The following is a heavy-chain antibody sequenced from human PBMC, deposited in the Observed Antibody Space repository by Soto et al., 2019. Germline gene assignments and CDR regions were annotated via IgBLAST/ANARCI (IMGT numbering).Heavy chain of an antibody. V-gene: IGHV4-30-4*01. J-gene: IGHJ4*02. D-gene: IGHD3-22*01. CDR3: ARGSYYYDSSVYYHY. CDR1: GGSISSGDYY. CDR2: IYYSGST. Sequence: QVQLQESGPGLVKPSQTLSLTCTVSGGSISSGDYYWSWIRQPPGKGLEWIGYIYYSGSTYYNPSLKSRVTISADTSKNQFSLKLSSVTAADTAVYYCARGSYYYDSSVYYHYWGQGTLVTVSS.